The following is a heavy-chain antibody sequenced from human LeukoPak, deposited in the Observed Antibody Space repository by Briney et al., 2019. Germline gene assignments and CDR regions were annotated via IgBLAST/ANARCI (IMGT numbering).Heavy chain of an antibody. CDR1: GFTFSDYN. D-gene: IGHD4-17*01. CDR2: ISSGGTTI. J-gene: IGHJ4*02. V-gene: IGHV3-11*01. CDR3: ARGVHGDYSFDY. Sequence: GRSLRLSCAASGFTFSDYNMNWIRQAPGKGLEWVSHISSGGTTIYYADSVKGRFTISGDNAKNSLYLQMNSLRAEDTAVYYCARGVHGDYSFDYWGQGTLVTVSS.